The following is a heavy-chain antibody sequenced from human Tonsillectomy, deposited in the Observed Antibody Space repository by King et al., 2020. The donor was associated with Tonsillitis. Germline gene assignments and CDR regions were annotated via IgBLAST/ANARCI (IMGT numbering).Heavy chain of an antibody. Sequence: QLVQSGAEVKKPGASVTVSCKTSGYTFIDSYIHWLRQAPGQGLEWMGWINPNNGAATYAQNFRGRVTLTMDTSLSTAHLYLSGLRSDDTAVYFCARDTHPYPNLPTFGGIIGWFDPWGQGTLVTVSS. D-gene: IGHD3-16*01. V-gene: IGHV1-2*02. J-gene: IGHJ5*02. CDR3: ARDTHPYPNLPTFGGIIGWFDP. CDR1: GYTFIDSY. CDR2: INPNNGAA.